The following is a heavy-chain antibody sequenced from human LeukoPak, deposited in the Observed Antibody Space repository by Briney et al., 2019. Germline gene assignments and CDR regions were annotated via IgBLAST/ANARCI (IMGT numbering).Heavy chain of an antibody. V-gene: IGHV3-33*01. CDR2: MWSDGSNR. CDR1: GFIFSDYV. J-gene: IGHJ5*01. CDR3: ARDGGAIFGAYNWLDS. D-gene: IGHD3-3*02. Sequence: PGGSLRLSCAASGFIFSDYVMHWVRQAPGKGLEWVAVMWSDGSNRYYADSVKGRFTISRDNSKNTLYLQINSLRGEDTAVYYCARDGGAIFGAYNWLDSWGQGTLVAVSS.